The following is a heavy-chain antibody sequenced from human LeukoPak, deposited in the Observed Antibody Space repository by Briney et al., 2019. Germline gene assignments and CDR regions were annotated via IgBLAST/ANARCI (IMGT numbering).Heavy chain of an antibody. J-gene: IGHJ6*02. V-gene: IGHV4-34*01. CDR1: GGSFSGYY. D-gene: IGHD3-3*01. CDR3: ARDRRSLDFWSGYYADYYYYYGMDV. Sequence: KPSETLSLTCAVYGGSFSGYYWSWIRQPPGKGLEWIGEINHSGSTNYNPSLKSRVAISVDTSKNQFSLKLSSVTAADTAVYYCARDRRSLDFWSGYYADYYYYYGMDVWGQGTTVTVSS. CDR2: INHSGST.